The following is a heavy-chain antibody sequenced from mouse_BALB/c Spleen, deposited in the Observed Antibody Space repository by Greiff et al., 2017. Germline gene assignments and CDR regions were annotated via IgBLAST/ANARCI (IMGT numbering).Heavy chain of an antibody. J-gene: IGHJ3*01. CDR1: GFTFSSYA. CDR3: ARAITGTGFAY. Sequence: EVQGVESGGGLVKPGGSLKLSCAASGFTFSSYAMSWVRQTPEKRLEWVASISSGGSYTYYPDTVTGRFTISRDNAKNTLYLEMSSLRSEDTAMYYCARAITGTGFAYWGQGTLVTVSA. D-gene: IGHD4-1*01. V-gene: IGHV5-9-4*01. CDR2: ISSGGSYT.